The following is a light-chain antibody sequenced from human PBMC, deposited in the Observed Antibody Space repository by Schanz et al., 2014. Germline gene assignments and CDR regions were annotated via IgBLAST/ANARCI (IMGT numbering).Light chain of an antibody. CDR2: DAS. V-gene: IGKV3-11*01. CDR3: QQRSNWPLT. CDR1: QSVTTY. J-gene: IGKJ4*01. Sequence: EIVLTQSPATLSLSPGERANLSCRASQSVTTYLAWYQQKPGQAPRLLIYDASNRATDTPARFSGSGSGTDFTLTINSLEPEDFAVYYCQQRSNWPLTFGGGTKVEI.